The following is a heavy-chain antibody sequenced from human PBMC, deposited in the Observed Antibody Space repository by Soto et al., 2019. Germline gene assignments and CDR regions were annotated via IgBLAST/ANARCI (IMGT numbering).Heavy chain of an antibody. D-gene: IGHD6-19*01. J-gene: IGHJ4*02. CDR2: ISGSSSTI. CDR3: AREAGYFDY. Sequence: EVQLVESGGGLVQPGGSLGLSCATSGFIFNTISMNWVRQAPGKGLEWVSYISGSSSTIYYADSVRGRFTVSRDNAKDSLYLQMNSLRVEDTAVYYCAREAGYFDYWGQGTLVTVSS. CDR1: GFIFNTIS. V-gene: IGHV3-48*01.